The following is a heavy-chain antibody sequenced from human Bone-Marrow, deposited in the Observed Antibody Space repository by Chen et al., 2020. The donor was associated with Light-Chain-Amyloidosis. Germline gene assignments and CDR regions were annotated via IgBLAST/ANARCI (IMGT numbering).Heavy chain of an antibody. CDR2: INSDGSST. V-gene: IGHV3-74*01. Sequence: EVQLVESGGGLVQPGGSLRLSCAASGFTVNSDWMHWVRNVPGKGLVWVSRINSDGSSTNYADSVKGRFTISRDNAKNTLYLQMDSLRTEDTAVYYCVRGAPFDYWGQGTLVTVSS. CDR3: VRGAPFDY. CDR1: GFTVNSDW. D-gene: IGHD1-26*01. J-gene: IGHJ4*02.